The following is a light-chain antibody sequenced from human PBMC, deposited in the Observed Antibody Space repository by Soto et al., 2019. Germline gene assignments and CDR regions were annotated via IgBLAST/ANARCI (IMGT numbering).Light chain of an antibody. J-gene: IGKJ5*01. CDR3: QQANSFPIT. Sequence: DIQLTQSPSFLSASVGDRVTITCRASQGISTYLAWYQQKPGKAPKLLIYAASSLQSGVPSRFSGSGSGTDFTLTISSLQPEDSATYHCQQANSFPITFGQGTRLETK. V-gene: IGKV1-9*01. CDR1: QGISTY. CDR2: AAS.